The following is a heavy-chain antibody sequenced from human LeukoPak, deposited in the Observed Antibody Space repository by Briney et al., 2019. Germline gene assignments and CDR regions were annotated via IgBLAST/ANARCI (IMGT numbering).Heavy chain of an antibody. D-gene: IGHD2-21*01. CDR1: GYTFTSYD. V-gene: IGHV1-8*03. Sequence: GASVKVSCKASGYTFTSYDINWVRQATGQGLEWMGWMNPNSGNTGYAQKFQGRVTITRNTSISTAYMELSRLRSEDTAVYYCARAGYCGGDCYWFDYWGQGTLVTVSS. CDR2: MNPNSGNT. CDR3: ARAGYCGGDCYWFDY. J-gene: IGHJ4*02.